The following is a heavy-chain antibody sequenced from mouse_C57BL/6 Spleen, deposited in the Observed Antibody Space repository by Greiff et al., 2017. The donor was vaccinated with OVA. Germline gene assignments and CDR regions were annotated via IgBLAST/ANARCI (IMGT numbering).Heavy chain of an antibody. D-gene: IGHD2-4*01. V-gene: IGHV1-15*01. CDR2: IDPETGGT. CDR1: GYTFTDYE. CDR3: TRNYDGTY. Sequence: QVQLKQSGAELVRPGASVTLSCKASGYTFTDYEMHWVKQTPVHGLEWIGAIDPETGGTAYNQKFKGKAILTAAKSSSTAYMELRSLTSEDSAVYYCTRNYDGTYWGQGTLVTVSA. J-gene: IGHJ3*01.